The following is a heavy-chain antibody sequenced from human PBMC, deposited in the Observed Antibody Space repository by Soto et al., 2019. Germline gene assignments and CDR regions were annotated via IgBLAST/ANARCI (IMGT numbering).Heavy chain of an antibody. V-gene: IGHV1-18*01. CDR2: ISAYNGNT. J-gene: IGHJ3*02. D-gene: IGHD6-13*01. CDR3: VRHFSSWYREAFDI. Sequence: ASVKVSCKASGYTFTSYGISWVRQAPGQGLEWMGWISAYNGNTNYAQKLQGRVTMTTDTSTSTAYMELRSLRSDDTVVYYCVRHFSSWYREAFDIWGQGTMVTVSS. CDR1: GYTFTSYG.